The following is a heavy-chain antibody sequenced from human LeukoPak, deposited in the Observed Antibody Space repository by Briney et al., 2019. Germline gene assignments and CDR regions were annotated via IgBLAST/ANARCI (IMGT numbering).Heavy chain of an antibody. CDR2: INPNSGGT. CDR3: ARSWSYGDYELD. CDR1: GYTSTGDY. J-gene: IGHJ4*02. Sequence: ASVKGYCKASGYTSTGDYMHWVRQATVQGLEWIGWINPNSGGTNYAQKIQGRVTMTRDTSISTAYMELSRLRSDDTAVYYCARSWSYGDYELDWGQGTLVTVSS. V-gene: IGHV1-2*02. D-gene: IGHD4-17*01.